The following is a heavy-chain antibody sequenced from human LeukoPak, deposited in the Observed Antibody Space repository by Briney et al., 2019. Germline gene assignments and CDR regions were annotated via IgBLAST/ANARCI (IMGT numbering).Heavy chain of an antibody. CDR2: IYSGGST. J-gene: IGHJ4*02. V-gene: IGHV3-66*01. Sequence: GGSLRLSCAASGFTVSSNYMSWVRQAPGKGLEWVSVIYSGGSTYYADSVKGRFTISRDNSKNTLYLQMNSLRAEDTAVYYCARESDNTAMDFGYWGQGTLVTVPS. D-gene: IGHD5-18*01. CDR3: ARESDNTAMDFGY. CDR1: GFTVSSNY.